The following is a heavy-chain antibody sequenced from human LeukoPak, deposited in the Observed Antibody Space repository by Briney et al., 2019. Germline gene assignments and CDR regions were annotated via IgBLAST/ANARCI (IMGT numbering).Heavy chain of an antibody. J-gene: IGHJ5*02. CDR2: ISYDGSNK. D-gene: IGHD3-10*01. CDR1: GFTFSSYG. V-gene: IGHV3-30*03. CDR3: ILWFGDTT. Sequence: AGGSLRLSCAASGFTFSSYGMHWVRQAPGKGLEWVAVISYDGSNKYYADSVKGRFTITRDNSKKTLYLQMNSLRAEDTAVYYCILWFGDTTWGQGTLVTVSS.